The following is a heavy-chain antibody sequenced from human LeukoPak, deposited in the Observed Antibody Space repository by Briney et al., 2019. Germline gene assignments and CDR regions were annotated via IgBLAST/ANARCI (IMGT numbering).Heavy chain of an antibody. J-gene: IGHJ4*02. CDR2: ISYDGSNK. V-gene: IGHV3-30-3*01. D-gene: IGHD3-9*01. CDR3: ARGGGSYDILTGDYKPHDY. Sequence: PGRSLRLSCAASGFSFSSYAMHWVRQAPGKGLEWVAVISYDGSNKYYADSVKGRFTISRDNSKNTLYLQMNSLRAEDTAGYYCARGGGSYDILTGDYKPHDYWGQGTLVTVSS. CDR1: GFSFSSYA.